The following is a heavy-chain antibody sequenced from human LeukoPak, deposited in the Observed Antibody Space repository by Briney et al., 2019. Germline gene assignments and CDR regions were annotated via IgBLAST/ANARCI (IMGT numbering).Heavy chain of an antibody. V-gene: IGHV3-23*01. D-gene: IGHD3-10*01. CDR2: ISGSGANI. CDR3: AKDFTTGGSGSYLDTYFDY. J-gene: IGHJ4*02. Sequence: GGSLRLSCAAAAFTFGNYAMSWGRQAPGRGLEWVSAISGSGANIHYADSVKGRFTISRDNSKNTLYLQMNSLRAEDTAVYFCAKDFTTGGSGSYLDTYFDYWGQGTLLTVSS. CDR1: AFTFGNYA.